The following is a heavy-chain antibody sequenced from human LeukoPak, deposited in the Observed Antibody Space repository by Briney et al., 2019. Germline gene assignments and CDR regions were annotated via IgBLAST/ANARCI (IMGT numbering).Heavy chain of an antibody. CDR3: AKDKRPSYYYDSKDGAFDI. CDR2: ISGSGGST. V-gene: IGHV3-23*01. Sequence: GGSLRLSCAVSGFIFSNYGMHWVRQAPGKGLEWVSAISGSGGSTYYADSVKGRFTISRDNSKNTLYLQMNSLRAEDTAVYYCAKDKRPSYYYDSKDGAFDIWGQGTMVTVSS. D-gene: IGHD3-22*01. CDR1: GFIFSNYG. J-gene: IGHJ3*02.